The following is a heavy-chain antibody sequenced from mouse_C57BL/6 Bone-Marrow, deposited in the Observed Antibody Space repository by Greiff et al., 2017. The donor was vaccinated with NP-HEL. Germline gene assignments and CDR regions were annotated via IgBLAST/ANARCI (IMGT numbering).Heavy chain of an antibody. J-gene: IGHJ3*01. D-gene: IGHD2-10*02. Sequence: EVQVEESGGGLVQPGGSMKLSCVASGFTFSNYWMNWVRQSPEKGLEWVAQIRLKSDNYATHYAESVKGRFTISRDDSKSSVYLQMNNLRAEDTGIYYCTEGYAAYWGQGTLVTVSA. CDR2: IRLKSDNYAT. V-gene: IGHV6-3*01. CDR3: TEGYAAY. CDR1: GFTFSNYW.